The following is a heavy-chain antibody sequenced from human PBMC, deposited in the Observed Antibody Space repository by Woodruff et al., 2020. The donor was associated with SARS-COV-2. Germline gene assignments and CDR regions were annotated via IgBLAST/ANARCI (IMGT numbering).Heavy chain of an antibody. V-gene: IGHV3-30-3*01. D-gene: IGHD3-16*01. CDR3: AFVYFTFFGGYKWFDP. Sequence: QAPGKGLEWVAVISFDGSKKYYADSVKGRFTISRDNSENTVYLQMNSLRADDSVVFYGAFVYFTFFGGYKWFDPWGLVTL. CDR2: ISFDGSKK. J-gene: IGHJ5*02.